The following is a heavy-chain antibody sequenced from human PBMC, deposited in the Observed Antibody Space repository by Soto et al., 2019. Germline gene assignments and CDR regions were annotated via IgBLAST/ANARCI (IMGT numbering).Heavy chain of an antibody. J-gene: IGHJ4*02. CDR3: ARESARWLLSFFDY. V-gene: IGHV3-7*01. CDR1: GFNFSGHW. D-gene: IGHD5-12*01. Sequence: EVQLVQSGGGLVQPGGSLRLSCEVSGFNFSGHWMSWVRQAPGKGLERVATIKQDGIEKYYVDSVKGRFTISRDNTKNSLHLQMSSLRADETAVYYCARESARWLLSFFDYWGQGTVVTVSS. CDR2: IKQDGIEK.